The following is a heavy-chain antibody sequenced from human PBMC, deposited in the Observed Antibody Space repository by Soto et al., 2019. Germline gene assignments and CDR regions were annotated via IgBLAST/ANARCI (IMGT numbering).Heavy chain of an antibody. Sequence: SQTLSLTCAISGDSVSSNSAAWNWIRQSPSRGLEWLGRTYYRSKWYNDYAVSVKSRITINPDTSKNQFSLQLNSVTPEDTAVYYCARGPWSIAVADYYYYGMDVWGQGTTVTVS. CDR3: ARGPWSIAVADYYYYGMDV. CDR1: GDSVSSNSAA. J-gene: IGHJ6*02. CDR2: TYYRSKWYN. D-gene: IGHD6-19*01. V-gene: IGHV6-1*01.